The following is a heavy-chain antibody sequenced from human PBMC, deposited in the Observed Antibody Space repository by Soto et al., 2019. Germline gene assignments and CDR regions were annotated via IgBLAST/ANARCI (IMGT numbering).Heavy chain of an antibody. V-gene: IGHV4-34*01. CDR3: ARWTILADTGMDV. Sequence: SETLSLTCAVYVVSFSGYYWSCIRHPPGKWLEWIGEINHSGSTNYNPSLKSRVTISVDTSKNQFSLKLSSVTAADTAVYYCARWTILADTGMDVLGQGTTVTVSS. CDR1: VVSFSGYY. CDR2: INHSGST. J-gene: IGHJ6*02. D-gene: IGHD6-19*01.